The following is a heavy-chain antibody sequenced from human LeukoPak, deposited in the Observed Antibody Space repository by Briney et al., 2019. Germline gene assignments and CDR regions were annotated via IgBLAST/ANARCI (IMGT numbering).Heavy chain of an antibody. CDR3: ARVAYSGSYPFDY. V-gene: IGHV3-74*01. CDR2: INSDGSST. J-gene: IGHJ4*02. Sequence: GGSLRLSCAASGFTFTSYWMHWVRQARGKGLVWVSRINSDGSSTSYADSVKGRFTISRDNAKNTLYLQMNSLRAEDTAVYYCARVAYSGSYPFDYWGQGTLVTVSS. CDR1: GFTFTSYW. D-gene: IGHD1-26*01.